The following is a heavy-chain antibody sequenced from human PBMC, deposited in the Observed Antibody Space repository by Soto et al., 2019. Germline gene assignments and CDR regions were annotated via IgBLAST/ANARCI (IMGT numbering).Heavy chain of an antibody. J-gene: IGHJ5*02. Sequence: EVQLLESGGGLVQPGGSLRLSCATSGFVFRNYALHWVRQAPGRGLEWVSTITGSGITTNYADSVKGRFTISRDNYKNTLYLQMNSLRAEDTAIYLCAKGACCSGNNCNWFDPWGQGSLVTVSS. V-gene: IGHV3-23*01. CDR1: GFVFRNYA. CDR2: ITGSGITT. CDR3: AKGACCSGNNCNWFDP. D-gene: IGHD3-22*01.